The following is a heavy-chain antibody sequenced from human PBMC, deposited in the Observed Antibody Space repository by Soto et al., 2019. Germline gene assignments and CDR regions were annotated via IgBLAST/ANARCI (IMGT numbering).Heavy chain of an antibody. J-gene: IGHJ4*02. CDR2: ISGSGGST. CDR1: GFTFSSYA. V-gene: IGHV3-23*01. D-gene: IGHD3-3*01. Sequence: GGSLRLSCAASGFTFSSYAMSWVRQAPGKGLEWVSAISGSGGSTYYADAVKGRFTISRDNSTNTLYLQMNSLRAEDTAVYYCAKGRVVIIGFDYWGQGTLVTVSS. CDR3: AKGRVVIIGFDY.